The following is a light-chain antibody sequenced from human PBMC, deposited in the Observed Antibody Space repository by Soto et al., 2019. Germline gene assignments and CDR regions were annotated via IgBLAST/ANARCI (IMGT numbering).Light chain of an antibody. Sequence: SALTQPASVSGSPGQSIAISCTGTSGDVGGYSYVSWYQQQPGKAPKLVISDVSNRPSGVSDRFSGSKSGNTASLTISGLQTEDEADYYCASYTTSSTYVFGTGTKVTVL. J-gene: IGLJ1*01. V-gene: IGLV2-14*01. CDR3: ASYTTSSTYV. CDR1: SGDVGGYSY. CDR2: DVS.